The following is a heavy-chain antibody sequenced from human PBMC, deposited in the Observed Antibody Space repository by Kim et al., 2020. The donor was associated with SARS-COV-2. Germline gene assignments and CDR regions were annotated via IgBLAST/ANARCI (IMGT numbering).Heavy chain of an antibody. D-gene: IGHD6-25*01. CDR3: SSRPPAVCDVD. J-gene: IGHJ1*01. CDR2: IYFTGRGGST. Sequence: SETLSLTCTVSGASLRSHYWAWIRQTPGKGLEWIGNIYFTGRGGSTNYNPSLRSRVAISGDTSKNQISLNLTSVTAADTAVYFCSSRPPAVCDVDWGQ. V-gene: IGHV4-4*09. CDR1: GASLRSHY.